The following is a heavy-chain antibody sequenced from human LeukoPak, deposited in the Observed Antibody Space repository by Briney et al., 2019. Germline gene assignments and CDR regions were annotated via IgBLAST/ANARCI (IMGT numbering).Heavy chain of an antibody. D-gene: IGHD6-19*01. Sequence: PSETLSLTCAVYGGSFSGYYWSWIRQPPGKGLEWIGEINHSGSTNYNPSLKSRVTISVDPSKNQFSLKLSSVTAADTAVYYCARVLEGSSGQHWYFDLWGRGTLVTVSS. CDR1: GGSFSGYY. J-gene: IGHJ2*01. CDR2: INHSGST. V-gene: IGHV4-34*01. CDR3: ARVLEGSSGQHWYFDL.